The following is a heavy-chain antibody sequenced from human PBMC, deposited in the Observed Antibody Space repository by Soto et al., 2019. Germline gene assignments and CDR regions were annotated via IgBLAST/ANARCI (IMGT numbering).Heavy chain of an antibody. CDR3: ATWHEPEHAYDV. J-gene: IGHJ3*01. Sequence: DVQLVESGGGLIQPGESLRLSCAAFGFTISGKKYVAWVRQAPGKGLEWVSALYDLDGSFYAASVKGRFTTSSDSSKTTVYLQMNDQRPDDTAVYYCATWHEPEHAYDVWGQGTTVTVSS. CDR1: GFTISGKKY. CDR2: LYDLDGS. V-gene: IGHV3-53*01. D-gene: IGHD1-1*01.